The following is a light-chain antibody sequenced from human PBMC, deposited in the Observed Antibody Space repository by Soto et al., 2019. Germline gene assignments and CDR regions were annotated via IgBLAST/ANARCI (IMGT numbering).Light chain of an antibody. Sequence: QSALTQPASVSGSPGQSITISCTGTSGDIGGYNYVSWYQQHPGKAPKLLISEVTNRPSGVSNRFSGYKSGNTASLTISGLQAEDEAEYYCSSYTTNITPVVFGGGTKLTVL. CDR1: SGDIGGYNY. V-gene: IGLV2-14*01. CDR3: SSYTTNITPVV. J-gene: IGLJ2*01. CDR2: EVT.